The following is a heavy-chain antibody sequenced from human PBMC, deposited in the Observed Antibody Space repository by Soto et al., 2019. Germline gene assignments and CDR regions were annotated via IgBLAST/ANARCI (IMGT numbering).Heavy chain of an antibody. CDR2: IIPIFGTA. CDR3: AIPIGYCISTSCYDYYGMDV. J-gene: IGHJ6*02. V-gene: IGHV1-69*13. Sequence: SVKVSCKASGGTFSSYAISWVRQAPGQGLEWMGGIIPIFGTANYAQKFQGRVTITADESTSTAYMELSSLRSEDTAVYYCAIPIGYCISTSCYDYYGMDVWGQGTTVTVSS. D-gene: IGHD2-2*01. CDR1: GGTFSSYA.